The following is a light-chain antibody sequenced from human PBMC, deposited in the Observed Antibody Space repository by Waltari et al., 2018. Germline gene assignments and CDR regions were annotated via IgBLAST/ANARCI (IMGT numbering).Light chain of an antibody. CDR3: QQSFSSPWT. CDR2: GAS. Sequence: DIQMTQSPPSLSASVGDTITITCRAIQDVGTHVNWYQYTTPKAPKLLIFGASSLQRGVPSRFSGRGSGTDFTLTVSSLQPEDFTTYCCQQSFSSPWTFGPGTQV. CDR1: QDVGTH. J-gene: IGKJ1*01. V-gene: IGKV1-39*01.